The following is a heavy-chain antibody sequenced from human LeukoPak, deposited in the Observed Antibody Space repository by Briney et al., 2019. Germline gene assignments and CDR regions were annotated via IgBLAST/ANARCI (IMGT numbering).Heavy chain of an antibody. CDR3: ASFFSESGGFYSYGLLYFDY. CDR2: IRSGSDTI. V-gene: IGHV3-48*02. CDR1: GSTFSSYS. D-gene: IGHD5-18*01. J-gene: IGHJ4*02. Sequence: GGSLRLSCAASGSTFSSYSMNWGRQAPGEGLEWVSYIRSGSDTIYYADSVKGRFTISRDNAKNSLYLQMNSLRDEDTAVYYCASFFSESGGFYSYGLLYFDYWGQGTLVTVSS.